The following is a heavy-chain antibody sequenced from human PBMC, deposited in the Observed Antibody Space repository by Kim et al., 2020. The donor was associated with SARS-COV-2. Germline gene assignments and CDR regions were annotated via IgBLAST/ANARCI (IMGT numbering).Heavy chain of an antibody. CDR2: ISWDGGST. CDR1: GFTFDDYT. J-gene: IGHJ4*02. Sequence: GGSLRLSCAASGFTFDDYTMHWVRQAPGKGLEWVSLISWDGGSTYYADSVKGRFTISRDNSKNSLYLQMNSLRTEDTALYYCAKEGTKYYDILTETAPTFDYWGQGTLVTVSS. D-gene: IGHD3-9*01. V-gene: IGHV3-43*01. CDR3: AKEGTKYYDILTETAPTFDY.